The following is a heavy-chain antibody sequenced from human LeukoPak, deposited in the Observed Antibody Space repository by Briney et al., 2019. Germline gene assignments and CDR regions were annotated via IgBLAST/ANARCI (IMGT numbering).Heavy chain of an antibody. CDR2: ISGSGGST. J-gene: IGHJ4*02. D-gene: IGHD3-22*01. CDR1: GYTFSSYA. CDR3: AKALRRYSSGYYFDY. Sequence: GGSLRLSCAASGYTFSSYAMSWVRQAPGKGLEWISAISGSGGSTYYADSVKGRFTISRDNSKNTLYLQMNSLRAEDTAVYYCAKALRRYSSGYYFDYWGQGTLVTVSS. V-gene: IGHV3-23*01.